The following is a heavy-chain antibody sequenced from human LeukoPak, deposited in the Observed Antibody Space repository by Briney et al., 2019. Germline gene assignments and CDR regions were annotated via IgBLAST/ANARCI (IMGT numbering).Heavy chain of an antibody. V-gene: IGHV3-66*01. J-gene: IGHJ6*04. CDR3: AELGITMIGGV. CDR1: GFTVSSNY. CDR2: IYSDGST. Sequence: GGSLRLSCAASGFTVSSNYMDWVRQAPGKGLEWVAVIYSDGSTYYTDSVKGRFIISRDNSRNTLYLQMNSLRVEDTAVYYCAELGITMIGGVWGKGTTVTISS. D-gene: IGHD3-10*02.